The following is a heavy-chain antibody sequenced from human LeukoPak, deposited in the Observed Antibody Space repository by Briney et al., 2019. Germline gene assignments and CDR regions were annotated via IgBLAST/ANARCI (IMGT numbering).Heavy chain of an antibody. D-gene: IGHD6-13*01. J-gene: IGHJ4*02. Sequence: SETLSLTCAVYGESFSGYFWSWIRQPPGKGLEWIGDINDSESTNYNPSLKSRVTLSVDTSKNQFSLQLNSVTPEDTAVYYCARGSFAAAGFIDYWGQGTLVTVSS. CDR1: GESFSGYF. CDR2: INDSEST. V-gene: IGHV4-34*01. CDR3: ARGSFAAAGFIDY.